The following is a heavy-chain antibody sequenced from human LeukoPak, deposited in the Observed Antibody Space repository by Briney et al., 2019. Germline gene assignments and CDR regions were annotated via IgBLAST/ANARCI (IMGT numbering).Heavy chain of an antibody. CDR2: IYHSGST. Sequence: SETLSLTCTVSGYSISSGYYWGWIRQPPGKGLEWIGSIYHSGSTYYNPSLKSRVTISVDTSKNQFSLKLSSVTAADTAVYYCAREGSGYEGPDYWGQGTLVTVSS. CDR1: GYSISSGYY. V-gene: IGHV4-38-2*02. J-gene: IGHJ4*02. CDR3: AREGSGYEGPDY. D-gene: IGHD5-12*01.